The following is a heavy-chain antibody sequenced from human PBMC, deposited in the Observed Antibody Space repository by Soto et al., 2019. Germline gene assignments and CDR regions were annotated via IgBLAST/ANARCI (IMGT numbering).Heavy chain of an antibody. CDR3: AREALNPILGIVGASPLDY. V-gene: IGHV4-34*01. J-gene: IGHJ4*02. CDR1: GGSFSGYY. D-gene: IGHD1-26*01. CDR2: INNRGST. Sequence: SETLSLTCAVYGGSFSGYYWAWIRQPPGKGLEWIGEINNRGSTKYNPSLKGRFTISRDNAKNSLYLQMNSLRAEDTAVYYCAREALNPILGIVGASPLDYWGQGTLVTVSS.